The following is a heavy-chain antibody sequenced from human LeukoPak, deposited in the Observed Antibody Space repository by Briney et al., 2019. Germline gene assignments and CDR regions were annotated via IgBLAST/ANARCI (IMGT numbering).Heavy chain of an antibody. CDR2: IIPIFGTA. J-gene: IGHJ4*02. CDR3: ARDGYSSSWGFDY. Sequence: VASVKVSCKASGYTFTSYGISWVRQAPGQGLEWMGGIIPIFGTANYAQKFQGRVTITADESTSTAYMELSSLRSEDTAVYYCARDGYSSSWGFDYWGQGTLVTVSS. V-gene: IGHV1-69*13. D-gene: IGHD6-13*01. CDR1: GYTFTSYG.